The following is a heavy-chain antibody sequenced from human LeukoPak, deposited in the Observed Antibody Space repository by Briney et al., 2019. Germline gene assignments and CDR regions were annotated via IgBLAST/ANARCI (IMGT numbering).Heavy chain of an antibody. CDR1: GGSISSYY. V-gene: IGHV4-59*08. CDR3: ARGIDSSGYYPGAFDI. D-gene: IGHD3-22*01. CDR2: IYCSGST. J-gene: IGHJ3*02. Sequence: SETLSLTCTVSGGSISSYYWSWIRQPPGKGLEWIGYIYCSGSTNYNPSLKSRVTISVDTSKNQSSLKLSSVTAADTAVYYCARGIDSSGYYPGAFDIWGQGTMVTVSS.